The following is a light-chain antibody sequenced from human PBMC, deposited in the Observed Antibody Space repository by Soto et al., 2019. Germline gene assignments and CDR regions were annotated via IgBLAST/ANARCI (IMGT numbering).Light chain of an antibody. CDR2: EDN. Sequence: QSVLTQPPSVSAAHLQKVTFSRSGSSSHIGKNYVSWYQQVPGTAPKLLIYEDNKRRSGIPDRFSGSKSGTSATLGITGLQTGDEADYYCGTWDSSLSVFVFGTGTKVTVL. CDR1: SSHIGKNY. V-gene: IGLV1-51*02. J-gene: IGLJ1*01. CDR3: GTWDSSLSVFV.